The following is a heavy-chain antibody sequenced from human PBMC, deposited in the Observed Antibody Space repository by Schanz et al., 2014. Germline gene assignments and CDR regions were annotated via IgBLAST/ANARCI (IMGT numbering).Heavy chain of an antibody. CDR3: ARLGSPHCRTSNCHYDWFGP. CDR2: VYYTGSA. J-gene: IGHJ5*02. D-gene: IGHD2-15*01. Sequence: QMQLQGSGPGLVKPSETLSLTCAVSGGSISTYYWSWVRQPPGKGLEWLAYVYYTGSANYNPSLKSRLTIAGDTSKTQFPRGLSSVTAADTAVYYCARLGSPHCRTSNCHYDWFGPWDQGTLVTVSS. CDR1: GGSISTYY. V-gene: IGHV4-59*08.